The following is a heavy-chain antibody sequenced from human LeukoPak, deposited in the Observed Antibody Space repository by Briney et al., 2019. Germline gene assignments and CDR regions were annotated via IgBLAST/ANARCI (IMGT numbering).Heavy chain of an antibody. CDR2: ISSSGSTI. J-gene: IGHJ5*02. CDR1: GFTFSDYY. Sequence: PGGCLRLSCAASGFTFSDYYMSWIRQAPGKGLEWVSYISSSGSTIYYADSVKGRFTISRDNAKNSLFLQMNSLRAEDTALYYCAKAYLKGGNSGRWFDPWGQGTLVTVSS. V-gene: IGHV3-11*01. D-gene: IGHD4-23*01. CDR3: AKAYLKGGNSGRWFDP.